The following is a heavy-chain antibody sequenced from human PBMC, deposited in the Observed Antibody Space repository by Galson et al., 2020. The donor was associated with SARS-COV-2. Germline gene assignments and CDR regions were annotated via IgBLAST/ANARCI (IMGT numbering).Heavy chain of an antibody. CDR3: AKGVGDNIAVAGTAEY. Sequence: TGGSLRLSCAASGFTFSSYAMTWVRQAPGKGLEWVSTISGRDGRTFYSDSVEGRFTISRDNSKNGLYLQMNSLRAEDTAVYYCAKGVGDNIAVAGTAEYWGQGTLGTVSS. CDR1: GFTFSSYA. J-gene: IGHJ4*02. CDR2: ISGRDGRT. D-gene: IGHD6-19*01. V-gene: IGHV3-23*01.